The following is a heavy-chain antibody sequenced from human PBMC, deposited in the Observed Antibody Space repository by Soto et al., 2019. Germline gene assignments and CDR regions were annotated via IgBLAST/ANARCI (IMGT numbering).Heavy chain of an antibody. J-gene: IGHJ5*02. V-gene: IGHV1-2*02. CDR3: ARRSNISLNGSKFDP. D-gene: IGHD1-26*01. CDR2: IKTDSGDT. CDR1: RYTFTTYD. Sequence: QVQLVQSGAEVKRPGASVRVSCRGSRYTFTTYDIYWVRQAPGPGLEWMGWIKTDSGDTTYSHKFQGRVTMTRDTSISIAYMELNNLFSDDTAVYYCARRSNISLNGSKFDPWGHGTLVIVSS.